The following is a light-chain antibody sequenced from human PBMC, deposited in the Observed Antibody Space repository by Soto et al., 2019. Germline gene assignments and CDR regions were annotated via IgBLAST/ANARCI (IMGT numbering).Light chain of an antibody. J-gene: IGKJ4*01. CDR2: GAS. CDR3: QQYGSSST. CDR1: QSVSSSY. Sequence: EIVLTQSPGTLSLSPGERATLSCRASQSVSSSYLAWYQQKPGQAPRLLIYGASSGATGIPDRFSGSGSGTDFTLTISRLEPEDFAVYYCQQYGSSSTFGGGTKVEIK. V-gene: IGKV3-20*01.